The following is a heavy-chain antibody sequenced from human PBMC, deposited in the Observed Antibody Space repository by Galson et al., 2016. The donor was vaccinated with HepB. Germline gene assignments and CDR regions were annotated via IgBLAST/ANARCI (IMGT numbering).Heavy chain of an antibody. CDR2: MNPNSGNR. V-gene: IGHV1-8*01. CDR3: VRGGVSGNFAWREAEH. Sequence: SVKVSCKASGYTSTEYDMNWVRQATGQGLEWMGWMNPNSGNRGYARKFQGRVTMTRDTSIKTAFMELSSLRSEDTAVYFCVRGGVSGNFAWREAEHWGQGSLVTVSS. J-gene: IGHJ4*02. CDR1: GYTSTEYD. D-gene: IGHD1-26*01.